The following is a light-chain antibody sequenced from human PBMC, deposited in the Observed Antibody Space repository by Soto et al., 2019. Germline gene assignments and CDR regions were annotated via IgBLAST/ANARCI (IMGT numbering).Light chain of an antibody. Sequence: QSVVTRLPSASGSPGQSVAISCTGTSSDVGGYNYVSWYQQHPGKAPKLMIYEVNKRPSGVPDRFSGSKSGNTASLTVSGLQAEDEADYYCSSYAGSSNVFGTGT. CDR1: SSDVGGYNY. J-gene: IGLJ1*01. CDR3: SSYAGSSNV. V-gene: IGLV2-8*01. CDR2: EVN.